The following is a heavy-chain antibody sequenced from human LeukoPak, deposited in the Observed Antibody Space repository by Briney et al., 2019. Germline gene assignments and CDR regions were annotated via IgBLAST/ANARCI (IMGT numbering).Heavy chain of an antibody. V-gene: IGHV1-69*13. CDR2: IIPIFGTA. Sequence: SVKVSCKASGGTFSSYAISWVRQAPGQGLEWMGGIIPIFGTANYAQKFQGRVTITADESTSTAYMELSSLRSEDTAVYYCARYNWNGDAFDIWGQGTMVTVSS. CDR3: ARYNWNGDAFDI. CDR1: GGTFSSYA. D-gene: IGHD1-1*01. J-gene: IGHJ3*02.